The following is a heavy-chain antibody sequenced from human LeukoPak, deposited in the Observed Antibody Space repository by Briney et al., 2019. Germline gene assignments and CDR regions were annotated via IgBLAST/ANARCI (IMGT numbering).Heavy chain of an antibody. CDR2: IYYSGST. J-gene: IGHJ4*02. CDR3: ARHAGYGDYGYYFDY. Sequence: PSETLSLTCTVSGGSISSYYWSWIRQPPGKGLEWIGYIYYSGSTNYNPSLKSRVTISVDTSKNQFSLKLSPVTAADTAVYYCARHAGYGDYGYYFDYWGQGTLVTVSS. V-gene: IGHV4-59*08. CDR1: GGSISSYY. D-gene: IGHD4-17*01.